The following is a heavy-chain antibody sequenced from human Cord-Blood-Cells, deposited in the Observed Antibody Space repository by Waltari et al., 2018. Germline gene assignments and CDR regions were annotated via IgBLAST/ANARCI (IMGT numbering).Heavy chain of an antibody. Sequence: QVQLVQSGAEVKKPGSSVKVSCKASGGTFSSYAISWVRQAPGQGLEWMGRIIPILVIANYAQKFQGRVTITADKSTSTAYMELSSLRSEDTAVYYCARDVGPTVVTPLLYYWGQGTLVTVSS. J-gene: IGHJ4*02. D-gene: IGHD4-17*01. CDR1: GGTFSSYA. CDR2: IIPILVIA. CDR3: ARDVGPTVVTPLLYY. V-gene: IGHV1-69*09.